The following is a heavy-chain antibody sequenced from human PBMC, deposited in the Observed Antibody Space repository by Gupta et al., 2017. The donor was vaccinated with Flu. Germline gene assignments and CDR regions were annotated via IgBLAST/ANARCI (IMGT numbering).Heavy chain of an antibody. CDR1: GYKFTNYW. CDR3: ARPPDSTSDFDL. Sequence: EVQLAQSGAEVKKPGASLKISCKASGYKFTNYWIGWVRQLPGKGLEWMGIIYPGDSETTYSPSFQGQVTISADRSISTVYLQWSRLKASDTAMYYCARPPDSTSDFDLWGQGTWVTISS. J-gene: IGHJ4*02. D-gene: IGHD6-6*01. V-gene: IGHV5-51*01. CDR2: IYPGDSET.